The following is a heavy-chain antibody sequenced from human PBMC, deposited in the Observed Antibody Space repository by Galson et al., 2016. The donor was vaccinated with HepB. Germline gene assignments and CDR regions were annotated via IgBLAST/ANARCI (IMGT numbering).Heavy chain of an antibody. CDR2: IYQTGTA. V-gene: IGHV4-4*02. D-gene: IGHD1-26*01. J-gene: IGHJ4*02. CDR1: GGSMSDNSW. CDR3: TRGTLGTTASMAFDF. Sequence: SETLSLTCAVSGGSMSDNSWWAWVRQSPRKDLEWIGEIYQTGTAHYNPSFTSRATISIDKSNNQISLRLESVTAADTAVYYCTRGTLGTTASMAFDFWGQGTLVSGS.